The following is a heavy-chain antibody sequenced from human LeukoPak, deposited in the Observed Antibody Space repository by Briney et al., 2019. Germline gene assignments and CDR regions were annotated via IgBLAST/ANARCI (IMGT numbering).Heavy chain of an antibody. J-gene: IGHJ6*02. Sequence: GRSLRLSCTASGFTFSSYDMHWVRQAPGKGLEWVALIWSDGSNKYYADSVKGRFTISRDNSKNTLHLQMNSVRVEDTGMYYCARRTAAYGMDVWGQGTTVTVSS. CDR3: ARRTAAYGMDV. CDR1: GFTFSSYD. CDR2: IWSDGSNK. V-gene: IGHV3-33*01. D-gene: IGHD6-13*01.